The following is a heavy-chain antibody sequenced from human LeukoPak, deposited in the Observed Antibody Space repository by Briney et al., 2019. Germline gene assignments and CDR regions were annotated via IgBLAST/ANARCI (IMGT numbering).Heavy chain of an antibody. V-gene: IGHV4-39*02. Sequence: SQTLSLTCTVSGGSISTSNYFWGWIRQPPGKGLEWIGTIYYRGSTYYNPSLESRVTISIDTSKNHFSLNLSSVTAADTAVYYCARRYYGSGGPFDYWGQGTLVTISS. D-gene: IGHD3-10*01. CDR3: ARRYYGSGGPFDY. CDR2: IYYRGST. J-gene: IGHJ4*02. CDR1: GGSISTSNYF.